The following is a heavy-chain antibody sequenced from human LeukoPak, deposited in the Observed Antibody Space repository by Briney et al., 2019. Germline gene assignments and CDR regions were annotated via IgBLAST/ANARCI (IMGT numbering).Heavy chain of an antibody. Sequence: GGSLRLSCAASGFTFSSYAMHWVRQAPGKGLEWVAVISYDGSNKYYADSVKGRFTISRDNAKNSLYLQMNSLRAEDTALYYCAKGGYSQSGPFDYWGQGTLVTVSS. CDR2: ISYDGSNK. J-gene: IGHJ4*02. V-gene: IGHV3-30-3*01. CDR1: GFTFSSYA. D-gene: IGHD5-18*01. CDR3: AKGGYSQSGPFDY.